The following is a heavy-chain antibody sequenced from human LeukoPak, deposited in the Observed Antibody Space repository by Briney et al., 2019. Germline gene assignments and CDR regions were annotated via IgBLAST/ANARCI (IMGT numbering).Heavy chain of an antibody. Sequence: GGSLRLSCAASGFTFNDYAMHWVRQAPGKGLEWVSGISWNSGTIYYAYSVKGRFIISRDYAKNSLYLQMNSLRAEDTGFYYCAKDRGTVIVVYYFDYWGEGTLVSVPS. CDR1: GFTFNDYA. CDR2: ISWNSGTI. V-gene: IGHV3-9*01. J-gene: IGHJ4*02. CDR3: AKDRGTVIVVYYFDY. D-gene: IGHD3-22*01.